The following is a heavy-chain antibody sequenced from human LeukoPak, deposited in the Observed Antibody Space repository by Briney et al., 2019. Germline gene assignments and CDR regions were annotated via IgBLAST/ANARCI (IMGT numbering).Heavy chain of an antibody. CDR2: IYYSGSS. CDR3: ARVYVEMATMPPYYYMDV. CDR1: GGSISSSSYY. V-gene: IGHV4-61*05. Sequence: SETLSLTCTVSGGSISSSSYYWGWIRQPPGKGLEWIGYIYYSGSSSYNPSLKCRVTISVDTSKNQFSLKLTSVTAADTAVYYCARVYVEMATMPPYYYMDVWGKGTTVSVSS. D-gene: IGHD5-24*01. J-gene: IGHJ6*03.